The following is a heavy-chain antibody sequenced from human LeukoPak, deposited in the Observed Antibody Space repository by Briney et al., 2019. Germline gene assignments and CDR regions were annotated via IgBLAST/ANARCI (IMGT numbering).Heavy chain of an antibody. D-gene: IGHD5-18*01. J-gene: IGHJ4*02. CDR2: MYYSGST. CDR3: ARLNSYYFDY. V-gene: IGHV4-59*08. CDR1: GGSISTDH. Sequence: SETLSLTCTVSGGSISTDHWSWIRQPPGKGLEWIGYMYYSGSTNCNPSLKSRVTISGDTSKNHFSLKLSSVTAADTAVYYCARLNSYYFDYWGQGNLVTVSS.